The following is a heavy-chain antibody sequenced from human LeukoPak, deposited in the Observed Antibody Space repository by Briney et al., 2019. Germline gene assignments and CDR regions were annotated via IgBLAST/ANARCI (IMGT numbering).Heavy chain of an antibody. CDR3: TPHYGSGSYYY. CDR2: IKSKTDGGTT. V-gene: IGHV3-15*01. Sequence: GGSLRLSCAASGFTFSNAWMRWVRQAPGKGLEWVGRIKSKTDGGTTDYAAPVKGRFTISRDDSKNTLYLQMNSLKTEDTAVYYCTPHYGSGSYYYWGQGTLVTVSS. D-gene: IGHD3-10*01. J-gene: IGHJ4*02. CDR1: GFTFSNAW.